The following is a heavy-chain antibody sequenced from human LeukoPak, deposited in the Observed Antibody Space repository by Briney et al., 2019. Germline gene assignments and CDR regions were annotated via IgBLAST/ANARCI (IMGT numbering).Heavy chain of an antibody. CDR1: GFTFNSYG. D-gene: IGHD3-10*01. CDR2: IWYDGSNK. CDR3: AREGYYATIDY. J-gene: IGHJ4*02. Sequence: PGGSLRLSCAASGFTFNSYGMHWVRQAPGKGLEWVAVIWYDGSNKYYADSVKGRFTFSRDISKNTLYLYLQMNSLRAEDTAVYYCAREGYYATIDYWGQGTLVTVSS. V-gene: IGHV3-33*01.